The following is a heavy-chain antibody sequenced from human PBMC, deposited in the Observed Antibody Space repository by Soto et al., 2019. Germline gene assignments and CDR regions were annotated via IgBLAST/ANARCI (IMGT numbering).Heavy chain of an antibody. CDR3: ARGPKSSSSRTNDY. Sequence: QVQLQQWGAGLLKPSETLSLTCAVYGGSFSGYYWSWLRQPPGKGLEWIGEINHSGSTNYNPSLKSRVTISGDTSKNQVCLKLSSVTAADTAVYYCARGPKSSSSRTNDYWCQGTLVTVSS. J-gene: IGHJ4*02. V-gene: IGHV4-34*01. D-gene: IGHD6-6*01. CDR2: INHSGST. CDR1: GGSFSGYY.